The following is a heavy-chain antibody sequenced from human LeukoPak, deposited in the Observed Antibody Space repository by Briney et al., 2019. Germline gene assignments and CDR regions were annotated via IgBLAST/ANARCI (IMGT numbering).Heavy chain of an antibody. CDR3: ASRWTDYYDSSGYGY. D-gene: IGHD3-22*01. J-gene: IGHJ4*02. CDR2: ISSSSSYI. CDR1: GFTFSSYG. V-gene: IGHV3-21*01. Sequence: GGSLRLSCAAFGFTFSSYGMSWVRQAPGKGLGWVSAISSSSSYIYYADSVKGRFTISRDNAKNSLYLQMNSLRAEDTAVYYCASRWTDYYDSSGYGYWGQGTLVTVSS.